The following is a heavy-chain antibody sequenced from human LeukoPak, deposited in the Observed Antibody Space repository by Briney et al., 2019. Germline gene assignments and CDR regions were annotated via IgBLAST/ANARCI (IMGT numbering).Heavy chain of an antibody. CDR1: GFTLSTFG. J-gene: IGHJ4*02. D-gene: IGHD4-17*01. CDR3: ARADGTTVTLLDY. V-gene: IGHV3-23*01. Sequence: GGTLRLSCAASGFTLSTFGMSWVRQVPGKGLEWVSAISGGGDSTFYADSVKGRFTIFRDNSKNTLYLQMNSLRAEDTALYYCARADGTTVTLLDYWGQGTLVTVSS. CDR2: ISGGGDST.